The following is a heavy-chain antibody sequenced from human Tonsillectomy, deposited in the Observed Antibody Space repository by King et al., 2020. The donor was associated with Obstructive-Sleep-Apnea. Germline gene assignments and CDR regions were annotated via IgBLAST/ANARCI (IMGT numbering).Heavy chain of an antibody. Sequence: EVQLVESGGGLVQPGGSLRLSCAASGFTFSSYSMNWVRQAPGKGLEWVSYISSSSSTIYYADSVKGRFTISRDNAKNSLYLQMNSLRAEDTAVYYCATWTVVVVAAYGGRWYFDLWGRGTLVTVSS. CDR2: ISSSSSTI. D-gene: IGHD2-15*01. CDR1: GFTFSSYS. CDR3: ATWTVVVVAAYGGRWYFDL. J-gene: IGHJ2*01. V-gene: IGHV3-48*04.